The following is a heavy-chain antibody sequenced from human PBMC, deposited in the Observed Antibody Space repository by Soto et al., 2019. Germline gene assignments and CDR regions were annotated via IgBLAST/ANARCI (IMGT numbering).Heavy chain of an antibody. V-gene: IGHV4-34*01. CDR1: GGSFSGYY. J-gene: IGHJ4*02. D-gene: IGHD3-10*01. CDR2: INHSGST. CDR3: ARALRGLLWFGGSDY. Sequence: SETLSLTCAFYGGSFSGYYWSWIRQPTGKGLEWIGEINHSGSTNYNPSLKSRVTISVDTSKNQFSLKLSSVTAADTAVYYCARALRGLLWFGGSDYWGQGTLVTVSS.